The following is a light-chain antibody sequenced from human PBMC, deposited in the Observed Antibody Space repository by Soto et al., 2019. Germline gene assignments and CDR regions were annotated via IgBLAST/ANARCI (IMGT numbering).Light chain of an antibody. CDR3: QQYNEFPIT. CDR2: HAS. CDR1: QSVSNN. J-gene: IGKJ4*01. Sequence: EIVLTKSPATLSVSPGERATLSSRARQSVSNNFSWYQQNSGHAPRFLIYHASTRATGIPAMFSGSGSGTEMYISISSLQSEAVAVFYCQQYNEFPITFVGWNKVEIK. V-gene: IGKV3-15*01.